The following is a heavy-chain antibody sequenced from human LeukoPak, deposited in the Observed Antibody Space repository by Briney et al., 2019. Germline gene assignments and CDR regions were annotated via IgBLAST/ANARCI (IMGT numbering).Heavy chain of an antibody. CDR2: ISYDGSNK. J-gene: IGHJ6*04. Sequence: GGSLRLSCAASGFTFSSYGMHWVRQAPGKRLEWEAVISYDGSNKYYADSVKGRFSISRDNSKNTLYLQMNSLRAEDTAVYYCAKRITYYYGSGYGMDVWGKGTTVTVSS. CDR1: GFTFSSYG. D-gene: IGHD3-10*01. V-gene: IGHV3-30*18. CDR3: AKRITYYYGSGYGMDV.